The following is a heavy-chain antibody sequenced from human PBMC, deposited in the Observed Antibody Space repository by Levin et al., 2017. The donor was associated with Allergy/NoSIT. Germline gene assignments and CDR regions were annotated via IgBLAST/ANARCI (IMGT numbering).Heavy chain of an antibody. CDR3: ATEGSSSWYNWFDP. V-gene: IGHV3-30-3*01. J-gene: IGHJ5*02. D-gene: IGHD6-13*01. CDR2: ISNDGSNK. Sequence: PGGSLRLSCAASGFTFSSYAMHWVRQAPGKGLEWVAVISNDGSNKFKADSVKGRFTISRDNAKNSLYLQMNSLTDEDTAVYYCATEGSSSWYNWFDPWGQGILVTVSS. CDR1: GFTFSSYA.